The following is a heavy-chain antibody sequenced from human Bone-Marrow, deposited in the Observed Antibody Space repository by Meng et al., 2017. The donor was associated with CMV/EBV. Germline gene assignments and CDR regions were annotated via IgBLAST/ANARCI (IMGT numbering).Heavy chain of an antibody. CDR3: AHKFGGYALAN. Sequence: GESLKISCAASGFTFSSYSMNWVRQAPGKGLEWVSYISSSSSTIYYADSVKGRFTISRDNAKNSLYLQMNSLRAEDTADYYCAHKFGGYALANWGQGTLVTVSS. CDR1: GFTFSSYS. V-gene: IGHV3-48*04. J-gene: IGHJ4*02. CDR2: ISSSSSTI. D-gene: IGHD3-10*01.